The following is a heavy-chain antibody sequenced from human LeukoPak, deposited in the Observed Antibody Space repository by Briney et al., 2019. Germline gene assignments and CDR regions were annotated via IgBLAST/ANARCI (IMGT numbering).Heavy chain of an antibody. J-gene: IGHJ4*02. CDR1: GYTFTSYE. Sequence: WASVKVSCKASGYTFTSYEINWVRQAPGQGLEWMGWMNPNTGNTGYAQKFQGRVTMTRDTSIGTAYMELSSLRSEDTAVYYCARGVTPIQEYYFDYWGQGTLVTVSS. CDR3: ARGVTPIQEYYFDY. D-gene: IGHD1-14*01. V-gene: IGHV1-8*01. CDR2: MNPNTGNT.